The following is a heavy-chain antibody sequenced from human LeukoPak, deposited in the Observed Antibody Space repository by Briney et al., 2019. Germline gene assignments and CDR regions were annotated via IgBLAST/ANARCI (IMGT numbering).Heavy chain of an antibody. CDR3: ARGNYLDY. CDR2: INHSGST. Sequence: SETLSLTCAVYGGSFSGYYWSWIRQPPGKGLEWIGEINHSGSTNYNPSLKSRVTISVDTSENQFSLKLSSVTAADTAVYYCARGNYLDYWGQGTLVTVSS. J-gene: IGHJ4*02. V-gene: IGHV4-34*01. CDR1: GGSFSGYY.